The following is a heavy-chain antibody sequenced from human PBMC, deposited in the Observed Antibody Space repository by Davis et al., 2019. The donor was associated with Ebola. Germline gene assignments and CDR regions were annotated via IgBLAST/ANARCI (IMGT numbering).Heavy chain of an antibody. CDR1: GGSISSGGYS. CDR2: IYHSGST. J-gene: IGHJ6*02. D-gene: IGHD3-3*01. Sequence: MPSETLSLTCAVPGGSISSGGYSWSWIRQPPGKGLEWIGYIYHSGSTYYNPSLKSRVTISVDRSKNQFSLKLSSVTAADTAVYYCARDRGRSGPNGHYYYGMDVWGQGTTVTVSS. CDR3: ARDRGRSGPNGHYYYGMDV. V-gene: IGHV4-30-2*01.